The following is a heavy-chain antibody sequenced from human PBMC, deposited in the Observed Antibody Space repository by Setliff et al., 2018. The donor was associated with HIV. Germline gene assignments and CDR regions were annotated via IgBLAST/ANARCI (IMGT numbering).Heavy chain of an antibody. CDR2: IYYSGST. J-gene: IGHJ6*03. Sequence: SETLSLTCTVSGGSISSYYWSWIRQPPGKGLEWIGYIYYSGSTNYNPSLKSRVTISVDTSKNQFSLKLSSVTAADTAVYYCARAAYGSSWYVGTKDYYYYYMDVWGKGTTVTSP. V-gene: IGHV4-59*01. CDR3: ARAAYGSSWYVGTKDYYYYYMDV. CDR1: GGSISSYY. D-gene: IGHD6-13*01.